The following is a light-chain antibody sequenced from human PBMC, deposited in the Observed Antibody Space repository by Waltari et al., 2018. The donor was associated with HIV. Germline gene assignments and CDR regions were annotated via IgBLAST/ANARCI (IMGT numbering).Light chain of an antibody. CDR2: RDS. Sequence: SYELTQPLSVSVALGQTARITCGGNNIGSENVHGYQQKPGQAPVLVIYRDSNRPSGIPERFSGSNSGNTATLTISRAQAGDEADYYCQVWDSSTHVVFGGGTKLTVL. CDR1: NIGSEN. J-gene: IGLJ2*01. V-gene: IGLV3-9*01. CDR3: QVWDSSTHVV.